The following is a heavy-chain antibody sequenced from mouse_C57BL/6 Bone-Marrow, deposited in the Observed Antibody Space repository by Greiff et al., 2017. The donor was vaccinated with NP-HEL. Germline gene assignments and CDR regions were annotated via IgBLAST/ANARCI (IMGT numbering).Heavy chain of an antibody. J-gene: IGHJ4*01. CDR3: ATYSSGYVYARDY. CDR2: LDPSDIYT. CDR1: GYTLPSYW. V-gene: IGHV1-69*01. D-gene: IGHD3-2*02. Sequence: QLPQPVAELVMPGASVKLSCKASGYTLPSYWMHWVKQRPGQGLEWIGELDPSDIYTNYTHKFKVKSTLTVDKSSSTAYMQLSSLTAEDSAVYYCATYSSGYVYARDYWGQGTSVTVSS.